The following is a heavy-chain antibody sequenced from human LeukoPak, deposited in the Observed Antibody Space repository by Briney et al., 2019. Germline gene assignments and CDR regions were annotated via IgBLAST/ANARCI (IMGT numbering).Heavy chain of an antibody. J-gene: IGHJ3*02. V-gene: IGHV4-34*01. CDR2: INHSGST. Sequence: PSETLSLTCAVYGGSFSGYYWSWIRQPPGKGLEWIGEINHSGSTNYNPSLKSRVTISVDTSKNQFSLKLSSVTAADTAVYYCASTTPTVTMAFHIWGQGTMVTVSS. D-gene: IGHD4-17*01. CDR3: ASTTPTVTMAFHI. CDR1: GGSFSGYY.